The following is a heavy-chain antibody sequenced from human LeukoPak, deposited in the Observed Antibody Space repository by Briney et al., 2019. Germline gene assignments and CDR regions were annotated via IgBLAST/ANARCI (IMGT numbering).Heavy chain of an antibody. V-gene: IGHV1-69*13. CDR1: GGTFSSCA. D-gene: IGHD3-10*01. J-gene: IGHJ4*02. CDR3: AIGMVRGVILCY. Sequence: SVKVSCKASGGTFSSCAISWVRQAPGQGLEWMGGIIPIFGTANYAQKFQGRVTITADESTSTAYMELSSLRSEDTAVYYCAIGMVRGVILCYWGQGTLVTVSS. CDR2: IIPIFGTA.